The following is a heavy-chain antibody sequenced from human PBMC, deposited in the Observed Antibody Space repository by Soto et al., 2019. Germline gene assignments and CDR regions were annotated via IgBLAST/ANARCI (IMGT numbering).Heavy chain of an antibody. Sequence: QVQLVESGGGVVQPGRSLRLSCAASGFTFRNYGMHWVRQAPGKGLEWVAVIWYDGSNKYYADSVKGRFTISRDNSKNTLNLQMNSLRAEDTAVYYCARGNYEGSGYSDYWGQGTLVTVSS. J-gene: IGHJ4*02. V-gene: IGHV3-33*01. CDR2: IWYDGSNK. CDR1: GFTFRNYG. CDR3: ARGNYEGSGYSDY. D-gene: IGHD3-22*01.